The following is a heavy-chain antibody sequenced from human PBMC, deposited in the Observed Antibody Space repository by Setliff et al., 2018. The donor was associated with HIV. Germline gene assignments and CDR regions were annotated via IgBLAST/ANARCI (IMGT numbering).Heavy chain of an antibody. CDR1: GASISGVNYY. D-gene: IGHD3-10*01. CDR2: TYTSGSA. J-gene: IGHJ4*02. V-gene: IGHV4-61*09. CDR3: ARYVLLWFGGPFDY. Sequence: SETLSLTCSVSGASISGVNYYWTWIRQPAGKGLEWLGHTYTSGSANYNPSLKSRVTISVDTSKNQFSLKLSSVTAADTAVYYCARYVLLWFGGPFDYWGQGTLVTVSS.